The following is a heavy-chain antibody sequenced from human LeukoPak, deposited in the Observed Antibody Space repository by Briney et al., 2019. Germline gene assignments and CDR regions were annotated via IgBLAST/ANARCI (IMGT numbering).Heavy chain of an antibody. CDR1: GDSVSSNSAA. CDR3: ASGVKDYYDSSGPYFDY. CDR2: TYYRSKWYN. D-gene: IGHD3-22*01. J-gene: IGHJ4*02. Sequence: SQTLSLTCAISGDSVSSNSAAWNWIRQSPSRGLEWLGRTYYRSKWYNDYAVSVKGRITINPDTSKNQFSLQLNSVTPEDTAVYYCASGVKDYYDSSGPYFDYWGQGTLVTVSS. V-gene: IGHV6-1*01.